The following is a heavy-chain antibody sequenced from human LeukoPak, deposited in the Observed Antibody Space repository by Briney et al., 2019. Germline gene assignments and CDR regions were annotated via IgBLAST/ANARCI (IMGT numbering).Heavy chain of an antibody. CDR3: ARKFFTGMGWKYYYYYGMEV. D-gene: IGHD1-1*01. CDR2: ISSSSYI. V-gene: IGHV3-21*01. Sequence: GGSLRLSCAASGFTFSSYSMNWVRQAPGKGLEWVSSISSSSYIYYADSVKGRFTISRDNAKNSLYLQMNSLRAEDTAVYYCARKFFTGMGWKYYYYYGMEVGAKGPRSPSP. J-gene: IGHJ6*02. CDR1: GFTFSSYS.